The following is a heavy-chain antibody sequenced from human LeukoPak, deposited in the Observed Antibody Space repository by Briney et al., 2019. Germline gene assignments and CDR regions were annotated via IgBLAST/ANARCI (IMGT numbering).Heavy chain of an antibody. CDR3: ARVDVGVDAFDI. D-gene: IGHD3-9*01. CDR1: GYTFTSYG. CDR2: ISAYNGNT. J-gene: IGHJ3*02. V-gene: IGHV1-18*01. Sequence: AAVKVSCKASGYTFTSYGLSWVRQAPGQGLECMGWISAYNGNTNYAQKLQGRVTMTTDRSTSTAYMELRSLRSDDTAVYYCARVDVGVDAFDIWGQGTMVTVSS.